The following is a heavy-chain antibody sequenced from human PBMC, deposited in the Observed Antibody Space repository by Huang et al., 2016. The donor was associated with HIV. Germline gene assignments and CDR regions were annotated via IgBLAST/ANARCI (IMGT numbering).Heavy chain of an antibody. D-gene: IGHD3-10*01. CDR2: IYYKGSH. Sequence: QLLLQESGPGLVKPSEALALTCAVSGGSIRSSDYHWGWIRQPPGKGLAWIGSIYYKGSHHYRPSLESRVTIAVDTSKNLFFLNLTSMTAADTAVYYCARHREGPVAYYSGWGSHLNYMDVWGRGRTVVVSS. V-gene: IGHV4-39*01. J-gene: IGHJ6*03. CDR3: ARHREGPVAYYSGWGSHLNYMDV. CDR1: GGSIRSSDYH.